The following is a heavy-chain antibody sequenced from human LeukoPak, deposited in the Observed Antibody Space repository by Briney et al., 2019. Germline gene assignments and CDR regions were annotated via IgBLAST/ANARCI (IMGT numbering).Heavy chain of an antibody. CDR3: AITSPRYSTIWYYPPDY. CDR1: GFTFTSYA. Sequence: GGSLRLSCAASGFTFTSYAMSWVRQAPGKGRGWVSSISAATTNAYYADSVQGRFTISRDYSKNTLYLQMNSLRVEDTAVYYCAITSPRYSTIWYYPPDYWGQGTLVTVSS. V-gene: IGHV3-23*01. D-gene: IGHD2/OR15-2a*01. CDR2: ISAATTNA. J-gene: IGHJ4*02.